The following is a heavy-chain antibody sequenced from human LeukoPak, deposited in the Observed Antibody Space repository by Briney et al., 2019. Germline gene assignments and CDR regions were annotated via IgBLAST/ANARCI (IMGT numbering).Heavy chain of an antibody. J-gene: IGHJ3*02. Sequence: SETLSLTCAVYGGSFSGYYWSWIRQPPGKGLEWIGEINHSGSTNYNPSLKSRVTISIDTSKNQFSLKLSSVTAADTAVYYCARANQQLDAFDIWGQGTMVTVSS. CDR3: ARANQQLDAFDI. D-gene: IGHD6-13*01. V-gene: IGHV4-34*01. CDR2: INHSGST. CDR1: GGSFSGYY.